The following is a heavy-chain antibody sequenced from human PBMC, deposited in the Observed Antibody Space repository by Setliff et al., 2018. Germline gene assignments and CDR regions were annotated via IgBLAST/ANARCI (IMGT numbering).Heavy chain of an antibody. Sequence: LSLTCTVSGGSISSHYWTWIRQPAGKGLEWIGRLYTSGDTNYNPSLKSRVSMSLDTSKNQFSLKPSSVTAADTAVYYCARDRVVVLAGRRGFYFDYWGQGTLVTVS. CDR3: ARDRVVVLAGRRGFYFDY. V-gene: IGHV4-4*07. CDR2: LYTSGDT. CDR1: GGSISSHY. J-gene: IGHJ4*02. D-gene: IGHD2-15*01.